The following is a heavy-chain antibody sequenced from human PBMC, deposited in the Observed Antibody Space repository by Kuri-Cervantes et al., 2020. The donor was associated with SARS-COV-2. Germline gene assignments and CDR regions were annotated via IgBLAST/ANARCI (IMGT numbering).Heavy chain of an antibody. J-gene: IGHJ5*02. CDR1: GFTFSSYA. V-gene: IGHV3-23*01. CDR3: ARGARDIVVVPAAKDWFDP. CDR2: ISGSGGST. Sequence: GGSLRLSCAASGFTFSSYAMSWVRQAPGKGLEWVSAISGSGGSTYYADSVKGRFTISRDNARNTLYLQMNSLGAEDTAVYYCARGARDIVVVPAAKDWFDPWGQGTLVTVSS. D-gene: IGHD2-2*01.